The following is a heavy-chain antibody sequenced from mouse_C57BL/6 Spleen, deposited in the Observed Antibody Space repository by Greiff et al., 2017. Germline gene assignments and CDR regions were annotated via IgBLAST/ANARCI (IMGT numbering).Heavy chain of an antibody. CDR2: IYPSDSET. CDR1: GYTFTSYW. J-gene: IGHJ2*01. V-gene: IGHV1-61*01. D-gene: IGHD2-13*01. CDR3: ARGDSPGRYFDY. Sequence: QVQLQQPGAELVRPGSSVKLSCKASGYTFTSYWMDWVKQRPGQGLEWIGNIYPSDSETHYNQKFKDKATLTVDKSSSTASMQLSSLTSEDSAVYYCARGDSPGRYFDYWGQGTTLTVSS.